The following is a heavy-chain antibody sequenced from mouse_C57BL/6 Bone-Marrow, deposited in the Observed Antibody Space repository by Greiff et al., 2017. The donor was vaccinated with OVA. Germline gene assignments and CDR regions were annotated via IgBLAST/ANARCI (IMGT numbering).Heavy chain of an antibody. Sequence: EVQLVESGGGLVQPGGSLKLSCAASGFTFSDYYMYWVRQTPEKRLEWVAYISNGGGSTYYPDTVKGRFTISRDNAKNTLYLQMSRLKSEDTAMYYCARHESSGYEAWFAYWGQGTLVTVSA. CDR1: GFTFSDYY. D-gene: IGHD3-2*02. V-gene: IGHV5-12*01. J-gene: IGHJ3*01. CDR2: ISNGGGST. CDR3: ARHESSGYEAWFAY.